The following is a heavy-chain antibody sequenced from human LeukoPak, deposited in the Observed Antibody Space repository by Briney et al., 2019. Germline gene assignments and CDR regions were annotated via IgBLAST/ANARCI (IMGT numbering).Heavy chain of an antibody. CDR3: ARREPQGCSGTSCFAGPVGH. CDR1: GFTFSSYS. J-gene: IGHJ4*02. D-gene: IGHD2-2*01. V-gene: IGHV3-21*06. Sequence: GGSLRLSCAGSGFTFSSYSMNWVRQAPGKGLEWVSSISGTSDYIYYAESVKGRFTISRDNGQNSLYLQMNSLRAEDTAVYYCARREPQGCSGTSCFAGPVGHWGQGTLVTVSS. CDR2: ISGTSDYI.